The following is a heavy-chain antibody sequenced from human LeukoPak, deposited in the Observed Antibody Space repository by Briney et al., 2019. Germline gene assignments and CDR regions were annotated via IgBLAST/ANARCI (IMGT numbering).Heavy chain of an antibody. V-gene: IGHV3-66*01. J-gene: IGHJ4*02. Sequence: GGSLRLSCAPSGISVSSNYMSWVRQAAGKGLQWVSVIYVDGSTYYADSVKGRITISRDNSRNTLYLQMNSLRAEDTAVYYCARDLATRQRTGLYDSWGQGALVSVSS. CDR3: ARDLATRQRTGLYDS. CDR1: GISVSSNY. CDR2: IYVDGST. D-gene: IGHD3-16*02.